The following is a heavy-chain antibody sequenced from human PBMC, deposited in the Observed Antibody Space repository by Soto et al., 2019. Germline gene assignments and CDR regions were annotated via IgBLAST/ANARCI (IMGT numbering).Heavy chain of an antibody. V-gene: IGHV3-7*01. D-gene: IGHD4-4*01. CDR3: ASSEVTQSWDF. J-gene: IGHJ4*02. CDR1: GFTFTSYW. Sequence: TGGSLRLSCAASGFTFTSYWMSWVRQAPGKGLEWVANINYGGSEKYYVDSVKGRFTISRDNAKNSLYLQMSSLRAEDTAVYYCASSEVTQSWDFWGQGTLVTVSS. CDR2: INYGGSEK.